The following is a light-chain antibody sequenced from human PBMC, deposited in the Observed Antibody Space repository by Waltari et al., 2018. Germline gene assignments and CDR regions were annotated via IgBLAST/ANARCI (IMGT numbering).Light chain of an antibody. V-gene: IGKV1-5*03. CDR1: QSISSW. Sequence: DIQMTQSPSTLSASVGDRVTITCRASQSISSWLAWYQQKPGKAPKLLIYKASSLESGVPSRFSGSGSWTEFTLTISSLQPDDFATYYCQQYNSYSPWPFGQGTKVEIK. J-gene: IGKJ1*01. CDR2: KAS. CDR3: QQYNSYSPWP.